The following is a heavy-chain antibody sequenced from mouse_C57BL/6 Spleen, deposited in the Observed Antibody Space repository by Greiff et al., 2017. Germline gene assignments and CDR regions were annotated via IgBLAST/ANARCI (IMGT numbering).Heavy chain of an antibody. CDR2: IDPETGGT. D-gene: IGHD1-1*01. J-gene: IGHJ3*01. CDR1: GYTFTDYE. V-gene: IGHV1-15*01. CDR3: TRREITTVVATEGWFAY. Sequence: QVQLQQSGAELVRPGASVTLSCKASGYTFTDYEMHWVKQTPVHGLEWIGAIDPETGGTAYNQKFKGKAILTADKSSSTAYMELRSLTSEDSAVYYCTRREITTVVATEGWFAYWGQGTLVTVSA.